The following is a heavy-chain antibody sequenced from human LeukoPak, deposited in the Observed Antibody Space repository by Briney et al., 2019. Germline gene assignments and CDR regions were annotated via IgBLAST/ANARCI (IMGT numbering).Heavy chain of an antibody. J-gene: IGHJ5*01. CDR3: TRAITYFYGAVTYDWFDS. D-gene: IGHD3-10*01. CDR1: GFTFSGYG. CDR2: ISGSGGST. V-gene: IGHV3-23*01. Sequence: GGSLRLSCAASGFTFSGYGMSWVRQAPGKGLKWVSAISGSGGSTYYADSVKGRITISRDNSKNTLYLQMNSLRADDTAIYYCTRAITYFYGAVTYDWFDSWGQGTRVTVSS.